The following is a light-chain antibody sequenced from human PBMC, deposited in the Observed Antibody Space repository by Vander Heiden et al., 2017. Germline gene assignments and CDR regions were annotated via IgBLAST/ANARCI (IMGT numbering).Light chain of an antibody. J-gene: IGLJ1*01. CDR2: EVN. V-gene: IGLV2-23*02. Sequence: QPALTQPASVSGSPGQSITISCTGTSSDVGFYKLVSWYQQHPGKAPKLIIYEVNKRPSGVSNRFSGSKSGNTASLTISGLQAEDESDYYCCSYAGYSTFVFGTGTKVTVL. CDR1: SSDVGFYKL. CDR3: CSYAGYSTFV.